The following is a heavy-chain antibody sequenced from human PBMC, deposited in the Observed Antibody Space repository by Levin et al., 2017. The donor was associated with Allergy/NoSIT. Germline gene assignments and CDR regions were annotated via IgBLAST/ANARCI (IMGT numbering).Heavy chain of an antibody. D-gene: IGHD2-15*01. V-gene: IGHV3-21*01. Sequence: GESLKISCAASGFTFSGYTLNWVRQAPGKGLEWVSSISSSSTYIYYADSLKGRFTISRDDAKNSLSLPMNSLRVEDTAVYYCASDGSYTTLDIWGQGTMVTVSS. CDR2: ISSSSTYI. CDR1: GFTFSGYT. J-gene: IGHJ3*02. CDR3: ASDGSYTTLDI.